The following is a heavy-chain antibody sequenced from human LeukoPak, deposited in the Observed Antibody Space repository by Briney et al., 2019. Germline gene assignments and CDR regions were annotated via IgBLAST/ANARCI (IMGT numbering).Heavy chain of an antibody. CDR2: SYYSGTT. CDR3: ARGSRYSYAYDY. D-gene: IGHD5-18*01. Sequence: SETLSLTCTVSGGSISSGGFYWSWIRQHPEEGLEWIGYSYYSGTTYYNPSLKSRVIISVDTSKNQFSLKLSSVTAADTAVYYCARGSRYSYAYDYWGQGTLVTVSS. J-gene: IGHJ4*02. CDR1: GGSISSGGFY. V-gene: IGHV4-31*03.